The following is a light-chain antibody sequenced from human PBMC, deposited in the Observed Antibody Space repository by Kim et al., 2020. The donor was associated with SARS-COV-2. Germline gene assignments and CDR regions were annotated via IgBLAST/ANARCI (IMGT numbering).Light chain of an antibody. Sequence: QSVLTQPPSVSGAPGQTVTISCTGNSSNNGAGFDVHWYQQLPGTAPTLLIYANINRPSGVPYRFSGSKSGTSSSLAITGLQADDEADYYCQSYGRILNAVFFGGGTQLTVL. V-gene: IGLV1-40*01. CDR2: ANI. J-gene: IGLJ2*01. CDR3: QSYGRILNAVF. CDR1: SSNNGAGFD.